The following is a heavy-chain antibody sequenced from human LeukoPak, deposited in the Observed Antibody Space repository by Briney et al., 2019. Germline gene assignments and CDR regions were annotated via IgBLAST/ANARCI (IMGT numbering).Heavy chain of an antibody. CDR3: ASMATVTTFGYFDY. CDR1: GYSFSSYW. V-gene: IGHV5-51*01. J-gene: IGHJ4*02. D-gene: IGHD4-17*01. Sequence: GESLKISCKGSGYSFSSYWIGWVRQMPGKGLEWMGIIYPGDSDTRYSPSFQGQVTISVDKSISTAYLQWSSLKASDTAMYYCASMATVTTFGYFDYWGQGTLVIVSS. CDR2: IYPGDSDT.